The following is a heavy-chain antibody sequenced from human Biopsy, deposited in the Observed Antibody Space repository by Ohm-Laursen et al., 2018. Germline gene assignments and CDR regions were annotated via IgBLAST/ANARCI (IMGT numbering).Heavy chain of an antibody. CDR2: ISWDSGRI. Sequence: SLRLSCSASGFTVNDHAMHWVRQPPGKGLEWVSGISWDSGRIGYADSVKGRFTVSRDNSKNTVVLQMNSLRPEDTALYYCAKDRWERNLHYGGGVDLWGQGTTVTVSS. D-gene: IGHD4-17*01. CDR3: AKDRWERNLHYGGGVDL. CDR1: GFTVNDHA. J-gene: IGHJ6*02. V-gene: IGHV3-9*01.